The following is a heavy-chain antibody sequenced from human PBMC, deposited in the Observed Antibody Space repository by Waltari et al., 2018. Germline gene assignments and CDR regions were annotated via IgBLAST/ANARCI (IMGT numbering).Heavy chain of an antibody. D-gene: IGHD2-2*01. Sequence: EGPGKGVVWASGINGDGGRKSDADSVKGRFTISRDNANNTLYLQRNSLRAEDTAVYYCTRPRYCSTTSCQVDWFDPWGQGTLVTVS. CDR2: INGDGGRK. V-gene: IGHV3-74*01. CDR3: TRPRYCSTTSCQVDWFDP. J-gene: IGHJ5*02.